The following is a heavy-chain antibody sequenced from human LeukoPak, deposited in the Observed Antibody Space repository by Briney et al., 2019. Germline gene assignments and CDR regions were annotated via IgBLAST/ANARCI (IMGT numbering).Heavy chain of an antibody. V-gene: IGHV3-30*04. Sequence: GGSLRLSCAASGFTFSSYVMHWVRQAPGKGLEWVAIISYDGSNEYYADSVKGRFTISRDNSKNTLYLQMNSLRAADTAVYYCASRIVGTPDYFDYWGQGTLVTVSS. CDR1: GFTFSSYV. CDR2: ISYDGSNE. CDR3: ASRIVGTPDYFDY. D-gene: IGHD1-26*01. J-gene: IGHJ4*02.